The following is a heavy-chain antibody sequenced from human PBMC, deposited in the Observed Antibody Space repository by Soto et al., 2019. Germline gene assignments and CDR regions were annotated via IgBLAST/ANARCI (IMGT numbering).Heavy chain of an antibody. CDR3: TRDQPITP. J-gene: IGHJ3*01. D-gene: IGHD3-10*01. CDR1: GFTLCDFS. Sequence: LRISFSAAGFTLCDFSMSWGRQAPGKGLEWVGFIRSKASGGTAEYAASVKGRFTFSRDDSKRIAYLQMNSLKTEETAIYYCTRDQPITPWGQGTMVTVSS. V-gene: IGHV3-49*04. CDR2: IRSKASGGTA.